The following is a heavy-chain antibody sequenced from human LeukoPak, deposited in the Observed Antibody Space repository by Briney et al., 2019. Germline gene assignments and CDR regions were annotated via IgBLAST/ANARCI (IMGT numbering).Heavy chain of an antibody. Sequence: ASVKVSCKASGYTFTSYAMYWVRQAPGQRLEWMGWINAGNGNTKYSQKFQGRVTITRDTSASTAYMELSSLRSEDTAVYYCARDGVLLWFGELRDYYYYGMDVWGKGTTVTVSS. D-gene: IGHD3-10*01. CDR2: INAGNGNT. V-gene: IGHV1-3*01. J-gene: IGHJ6*04. CDR1: GYTFTSYA. CDR3: ARDGVLLWFGELRDYYYYGMDV.